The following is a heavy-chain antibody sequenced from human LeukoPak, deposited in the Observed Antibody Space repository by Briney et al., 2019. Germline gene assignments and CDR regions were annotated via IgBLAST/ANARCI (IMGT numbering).Heavy chain of an antibody. D-gene: IGHD1/OR15-1a*01. CDR2: ISAGDGSA. J-gene: IGHJ4*02. Sequence: GGSLRLSCVASGFTFKMFALSWVRQAPGKGLEWISAISAGDGSAYYADSVKGRFTISRDNSKNTLYLQMNSLRVEDTAIYYCSKPSGTEPVDYWGQGTLVTVSS. CDR1: GFTFKMFA. V-gene: IGHV3-23*01. CDR3: SKPSGTEPVDY.